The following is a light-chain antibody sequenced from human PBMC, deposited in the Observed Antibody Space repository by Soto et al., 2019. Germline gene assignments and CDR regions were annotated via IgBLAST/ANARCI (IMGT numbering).Light chain of an antibody. CDR1: SSNLGTNS. V-gene: IGLV1-44*01. CDR3: AAWDDSLSGVV. CDR2: SDN. J-gene: IGLJ2*01. Sequence: QSVLTQPPSASGTPGQRVTISCSGSSSNLGTNSVNWYQGLPGTAPKLLMYSDNQRPSGVPDRFSGSKSGTSASLAISGLQSEDEADDYCAAWDDSLSGVVFGGGTKLTVL.